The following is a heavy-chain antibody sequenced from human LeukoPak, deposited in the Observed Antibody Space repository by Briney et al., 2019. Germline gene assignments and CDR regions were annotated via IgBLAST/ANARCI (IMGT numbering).Heavy chain of an antibody. D-gene: IGHD3-22*01. CDR3: ARVGRGDSSGYGNP. CDR2: ISAYNGNT. CDR1: GYTFTSYG. J-gene: IGHJ5*02. V-gene: IGHV1-18*01. Sequence: ASVKVSCKASGYTFTSYGISWGRQAPGQGLEWMGWISAYNGNTNYAQKLQGRVTMTTDTSTSTAYMELRSLRSDDTAVYYCARVGRGDSSGYGNPWGQGTLVTVSS.